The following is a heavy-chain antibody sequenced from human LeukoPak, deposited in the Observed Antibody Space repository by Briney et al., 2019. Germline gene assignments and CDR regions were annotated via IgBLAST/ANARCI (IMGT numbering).Heavy chain of an antibody. J-gene: IGHJ5*02. D-gene: IGHD2-2*01. Sequence: PGRSLRLSCAASGFTFSSYAMHWVRQAPGKGLEWVAVISYDGSNKYYADSVKGRFTISRDNSKNTLYLQMNSLRAEDTAVYYCARENLVVPAAIPLNWFDPWGQGTLVNVSS. CDR1: GFTFSSYA. CDR3: ARENLVVPAAIPLNWFDP. V-gene: IGHV3-30*01. CDR2: ISYDGSNK.